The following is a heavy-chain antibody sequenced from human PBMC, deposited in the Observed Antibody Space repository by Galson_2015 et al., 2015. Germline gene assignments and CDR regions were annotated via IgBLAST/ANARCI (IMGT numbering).Heavy chain of an antibody. Sequence: SLRLSCAASGFTVSTNYMTWVRQAPGKGLEWVSYISSSSSTIYYADSVKGRFTISRDNAKNSLYLQMNSLRDEDTAVYYCAREGVRGVIAFFDLWGRGTLVTVSS. J-gene: IGHJ2*01. D-gene: IGHD3-10*02. CDR3: AREGVRGVIAFFDL. CDR1: GFTVSTNY. V-gene: IGHV3-48*02. CDR2: ISSSSSTI.